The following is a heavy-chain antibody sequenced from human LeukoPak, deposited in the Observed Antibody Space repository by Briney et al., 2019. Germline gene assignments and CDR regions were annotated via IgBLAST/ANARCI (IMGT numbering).Heavy chain of an antibody. CDR1: GGFISSSSYY. CDR3: ASPAPGPYCSPPANEDY. D-gene: IGHD6-13*01. CDR2: IYYSGST. J-gene: IGHJ4*02. V-gene: IGHV4-39*07. Sequence: SETLSLTCTVSGGFISSSSYYWGWIRQPPGKGLEWIGRIYYSGSTYYNPSLKSRVTISVDPSKNPCSLKLCSGTAADTAVYYCASPAPGPYCSPPANEDYWGEGTLVTVSS.